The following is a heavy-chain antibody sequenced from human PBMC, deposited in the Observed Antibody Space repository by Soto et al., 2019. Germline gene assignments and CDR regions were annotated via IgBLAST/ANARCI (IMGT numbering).Heavy chain of an antibody. J-gene: IGHJ4*02. D-gene: IGHD3-16*02. V-gene: IGHV1-69*01. CDR1: GGTFNTYA. CDR3: TRSIGSGGVIGGFDY. CDR2: IIPMFDTP. Sequence: QVQLVQSETEVKKPGSAVKVSCKASGGTFNTYAMNWVRQAPGQGLEWMGGIIPMFDTPRYAQKFPGRVTITVDESTTTPYMELSILRSDDTAVYYCTRSIGSGGVIGGFDYWGQGPLVTVSS.